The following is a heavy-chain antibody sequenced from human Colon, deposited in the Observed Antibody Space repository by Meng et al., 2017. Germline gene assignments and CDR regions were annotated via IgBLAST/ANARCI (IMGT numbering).Heavy chain of an antibody. V-gene: IGHV3-53*01. CDR1: GFNVNTYY. CDR3: ARENMYFGSGQNDAFDI. CDR2: IYTSDIT. J-gene: IGHJ3*02. Sequence: GESLMISCAASGFNVNTYYMDWVRQAPGKGLEWVSVIYTSDITYYTDSVKGRFTISRDSSKNTLYLQMNNLRAEDTAVYYCARENMYFGSGQNDAFDIWGQGTLVTVSS. D-gene: IGHD3-10*01.